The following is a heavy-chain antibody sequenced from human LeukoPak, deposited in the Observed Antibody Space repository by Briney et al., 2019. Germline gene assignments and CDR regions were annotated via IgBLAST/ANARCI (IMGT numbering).Heavy chain of an antibody. V-gene: IGHV3-23*01. CDR1: GFTFSGYW. Sequence: GGSLRLSCAASGFTFSGYWMHWVRQAPGKGLEWVSSLTGSGGSTHYADSVKGRFTISRDNSKNTLYLQMNSLRAEDTAVYYCAKSLTGTTRGWFDPWGQGTLVTVSS. J-gene: IGHJ5*02. CDR3: AKSLTGTTRGWFDP. D-gene: IGHD1-20*01. CDR2: LTGSGGST.